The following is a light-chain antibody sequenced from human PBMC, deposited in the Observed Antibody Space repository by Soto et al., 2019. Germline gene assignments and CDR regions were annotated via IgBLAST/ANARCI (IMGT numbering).Light chain of an antibody. J-gene: IGKJ2*01. CDR3: QQYFNTPYT. Sequence: DIVMTQSPDSLAVSLGERATINCKSSQSILYSSNNKNYLAWYQQKPGQSPNLLIYWASTRASGVPARFSGSGSGADFTLPISSLQAEDVAVYYCQQYFNTPYTFGQGTKVEIK. CDR2: WAS. CDR1: QSILYSSNNKNY. V-gene: IGKV4-1*01.